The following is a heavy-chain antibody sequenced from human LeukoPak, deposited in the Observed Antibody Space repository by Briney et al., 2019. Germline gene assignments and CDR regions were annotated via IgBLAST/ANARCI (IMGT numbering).Heavy chain of an antibody. CDR3: AKMQQLVRAFDI. V-gene: IGHV4-30-4*08. J-gene: IGHJ3*02. D-gene: IGHD6-13*01. CDR1: GGSISTGGYY. Sequence: TSETLSLTCTVSGGSISTGGYYWSWIRQPPGKGLEWIGYIYYSGSTYYNPSLKSRVTISVDTSKNQFSLKLSSVTAADTAVYYCAKMQQLVRAFDIWGQGTMVTVCS. CDR2: IYYSGST.